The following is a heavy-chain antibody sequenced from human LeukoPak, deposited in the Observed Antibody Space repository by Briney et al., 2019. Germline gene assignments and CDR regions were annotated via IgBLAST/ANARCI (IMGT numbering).Heavy chain of an antibody. CDR2: IYPGDSDT. D-gene: IGHD5-18*01. J-gene: IGHJ4*02. V-gene: IGHV5-51*02. CDR1: GYRFTSYW. Sequence: GESLKISFKGSGYRFTSYWTGWGRPMPGKGVDWMGIIYPGDSDTKYCPSFQGQVSMSAHKSINTAYLQWSSLKASDTAIYYCARLGGTAMDYWGQGTLVSVSS. CDR3: ARLGGTAMDY.